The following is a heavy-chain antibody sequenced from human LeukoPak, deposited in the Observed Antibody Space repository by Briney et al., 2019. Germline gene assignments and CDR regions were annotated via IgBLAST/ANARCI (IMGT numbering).Heavy chain of an antibody. CDR1: GGSISSYY. CDR2: IYYSGST. Sequence: SETLSLTCTVSGGSISSYYWSWIRQPPGKGLEWIGYIYYSGSTNYNPSLKSRVTISVDTSKNQFSLKLSSVTAADTAVYYCASSSRLPYYFDYWGQGTLVTVSS. J-gene: IGHJ4*02. D-gene: IGHD6-25*01. CDR3: ASSSRLPYYFDY. V-gene: IGHV4-59*01.